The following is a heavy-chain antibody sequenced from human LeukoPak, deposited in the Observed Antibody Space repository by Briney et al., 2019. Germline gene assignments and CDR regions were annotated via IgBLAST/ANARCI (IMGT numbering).Heavy chain of an antibody. CDR3: ATFTYYYDSSVAFDI. CDR2: IYYSGST. Sequence: PSETRSLTCTVSTRSISSGGYYWSWIRQHPGKGLESFGYIYYSGSTYYTPYLKSRVTISVDTSKNQFSLKLSSVTAADTAVYYCATFTYYYDSSVAFDIWGQGTMVTVSS. D-gene: IGHD3-22*01. V-gene: IGHV4-31*03. J-gene: IGHJ3*02. CDR1: TRSISSGGYY.